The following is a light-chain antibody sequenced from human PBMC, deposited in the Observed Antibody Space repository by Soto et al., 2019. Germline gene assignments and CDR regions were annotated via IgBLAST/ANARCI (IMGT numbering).Light chain of an antibody. Sequence: QSVLTQPASVSRSPGQSITISCSGTSSDIGSYDHVAWYQQFPGKSPKLIIYAVSDRPSGVSDRFSGSKSGISASLTISGLQTEGEADYYCISYTDRQSYRFGTETKVTGL. J-gene: IGLJ1*01. CDR3: ISYTDRQSYR. V-gene: IGLV2-14*03. CDR2: AVS. CDR1: SSDIGSYDH.